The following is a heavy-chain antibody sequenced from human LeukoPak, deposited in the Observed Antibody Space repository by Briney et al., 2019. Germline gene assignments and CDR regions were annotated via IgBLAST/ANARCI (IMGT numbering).Heavy chain of an antibody. CDR2: INWNGGST. Sequence: RGSLRLSCTAAGFTFDDYGMNWVRQAPGKGLEWVSGINWNGGSTGYADSVKGRFTISRDNAKNSMYLQMNSLRAEDTALYHCARRRPGYRQRDGGVFDIWGQGTMVTVSS. D-gene: IGHD2-8*02. CDR1: GFTFDDYG. CDR3: ARRRPGYRQRDGGVFDI. V-gene: IGHV3-20*01. J-gene: IGHJ3*02.